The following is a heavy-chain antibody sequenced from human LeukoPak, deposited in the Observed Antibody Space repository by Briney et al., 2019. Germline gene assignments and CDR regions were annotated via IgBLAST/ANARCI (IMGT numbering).Heavy chain of an antibody. CDR3: AKARDSLRFLEWFTLRPIFDY. Sequence: PGGSLRLSCAASGFTFSNYAMSWVRQAPGKGLEWVSAISGSGGSTYYADSVKGRFTISRDNSKNTLYLQMNSLRAEDTAVYYCAKARDSLRFLEWFTLRPIFDYWGQGTLVTVSS. D-gene: IGHD3-3*01. CDR1: GFTFSNYA. V-gene: IGHV3-23*01. J-gene: IGHJ4*02. CDR2: ISGSGGST.